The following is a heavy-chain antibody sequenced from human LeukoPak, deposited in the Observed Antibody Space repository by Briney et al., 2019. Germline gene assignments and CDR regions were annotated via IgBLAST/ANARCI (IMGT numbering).Heavy chain of an antibody. Sequence: HPGGSLRLSCAASGFTFSSYAMSWVRQAPGKGLEWVSAISGSGGSTYYADSVKGRFTISRDNSKNTLYLQMNSLRAEDTAVYYCAKDLCSGGSCYFGYDYWGQGTLVTVSS. CDR2: ISGSGGST. D-gene: IGHD2-15*01. V-gene: IGHV3-23*01. J-gene: IGHJ4*02. CDR1: GFTFSSYA. CDR3: AKDLCSGGSCYFGYDY.